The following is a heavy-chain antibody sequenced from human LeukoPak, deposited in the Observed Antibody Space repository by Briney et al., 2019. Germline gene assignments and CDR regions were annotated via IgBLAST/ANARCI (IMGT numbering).Heavy chain of an antibody. CDR1: GGSFGGYY. V-gene: IGHV4-34*01. J-gene: IGHJ4*02. CDR3: ARVGAYYYDSSGYGY. D-gene: IGHD3-22*01. Sequence: PSETLSLTCAVYGGSFGGYYWSWIRQPPGKGLEWIGEINHSGSTNYNPSLKSRVTISVDTSKNQFSLKLSSVTAADTAVYYCARVGAYYYDSSGYGYWGQGTLVTVSS. CDR2: INHSGST.